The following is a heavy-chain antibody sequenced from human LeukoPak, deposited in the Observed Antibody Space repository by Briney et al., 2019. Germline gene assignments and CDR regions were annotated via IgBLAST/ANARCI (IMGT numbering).Heavy chain of an antibody. CDR1: GGSISSYY. V-gene: IGHV4-59*08. Sequence: SETLSLTCTVSGGSISSYYWSWVRQPPGKGLEWIGDIYYSGSTNYHPSLKSQVTISVDTSKNQFSLRLSSVTAADTAVYYSARLASGSYGPLTPFDYWGQGTLVTVSS. D-gene: IGHD1-26*01. CDR2: IYYSGST. CDR3: ARLASGSYGPLTPFDY. J-gene: IGHJ4*02.